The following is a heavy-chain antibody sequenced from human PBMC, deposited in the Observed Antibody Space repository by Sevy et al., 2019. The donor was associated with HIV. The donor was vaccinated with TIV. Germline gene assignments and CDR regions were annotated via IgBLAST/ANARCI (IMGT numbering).Heavy chain of an antibody. V-gene: IGHV3-23*01. D-gene: IGHD3-3*01. Sequence: GGSLRLSCAASRFTFNNYVMSWVRQVPGKGLEWVSAISGSGGSTYYSDSVKGRFTISRDNSKNTLYVQMNSLTAEDTAVYYCAKGRFLEWSLPAFDYWGQGTLVTVSS. J-gene: IGHJ4*02. CDR2: ISGSGGST. CDR3: AKGRFLEWSLPAFDY. CDR1: RFTFNNYV.